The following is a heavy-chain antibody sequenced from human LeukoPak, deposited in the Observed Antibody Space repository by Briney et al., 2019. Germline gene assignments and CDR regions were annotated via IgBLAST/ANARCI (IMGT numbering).Heavy chain of an antibody. D-gene: IGHD6-19*01. CDR1: GYTFTGYY. Sequence: ASVKVSCKASGYTFTGYYMHWVRQAPGQGLEWMGWINPNSGGTNYAQKFQGRVTMTRDTSISAAYMELSRLRSDDTAVYYCARDKRWLVRWGNDAFDIRGQGTMVTVSS. CDR3: ARDKRWLVRWGNDAFDI. V-gene: IGHV1-2*02. J-gene: IGHJ3*02. CDR2: INPNSGGT.